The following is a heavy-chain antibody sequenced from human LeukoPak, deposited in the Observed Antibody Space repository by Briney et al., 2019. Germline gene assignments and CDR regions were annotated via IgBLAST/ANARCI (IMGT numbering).Heavy chain of an antibody. J-gene: IGHJ5*02. CDR2: IYYSGSV. CDR3: ARVAGRITMVRGVNDWFDP. Sequence: PSETLSLTCIVSGGSISSSTYYWGWIRQSPGKGLEWIGSIYYSGSVYHNSSLKSRVSISIDTSKSQFSLKLSSVTAADTAVYYCARVAGRITMVRGVNDWFDPWGQGTLVTVSS. D-gene: IGHD3-10*01. CDR1: GGSISSSTYY. V-gene: IGHV4-39*07.